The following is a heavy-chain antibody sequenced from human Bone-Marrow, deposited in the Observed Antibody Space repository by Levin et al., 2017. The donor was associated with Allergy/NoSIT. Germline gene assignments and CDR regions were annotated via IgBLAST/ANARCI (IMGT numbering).Heavy chain of an antibody. CDR2: IYSGGDT. D-gene: IGHD1-14*01. CDR1: GLTVSNNY. Sequence: GGSLRLSCAASGLTVSNNYMSWVRQALGKGLEWVALIYSGGDTYYADSVKGRFTISRDSSKNTLYLQMNSLRTEDTAVYHCARNIPVTDLGFWGRGTLVTVSS. CDR3: ARNIPVTDLGF. J-gene: IGHJ4*02. V-gene: IGHV3-53*01.